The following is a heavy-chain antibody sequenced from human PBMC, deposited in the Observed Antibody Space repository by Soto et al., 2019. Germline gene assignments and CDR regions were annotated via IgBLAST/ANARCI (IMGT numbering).Heavy chain of an antibody. CDR2: ISSSTI. V-gene: IGHV3-48*02. J-gene: IGHJ4*02. Sequence: EVQLVESGGGLVQPGGSLRLSCAASGFTFSSYSMNWVRQAPGKGLEWVSYISSSTIFYADSVKGRFTISRDNAKNSLYLQMNSLRDEDTAVYCGRDRGGWIYFAYWGQGTLVTVSS. CDR1: GFTFSSYS. D-gene: IGHD6-19*01. CDR3: GRDRGGWIYFAY.